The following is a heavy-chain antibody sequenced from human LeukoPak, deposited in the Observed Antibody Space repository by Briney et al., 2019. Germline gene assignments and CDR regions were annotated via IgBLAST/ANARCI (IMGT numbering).Heavy chain of an antibody. V-gene: IGHV3-15*01. CDR2: IKRKTDGGTT. Sequence: GGSLRLSCAASGITFSNAWMSWVRQAPGKGLEWVGRIKRKTDGGTTEYCTPVKGRFTISRDDSKNTVFLQMNSLKTEDTAVYYCTTGLSTWGQGTLVTVSS. J-gene: IGHJ5*02. CDR3: TTGLST. CDR1: GITFSNAW. D-gene: IGHD3-16*02.